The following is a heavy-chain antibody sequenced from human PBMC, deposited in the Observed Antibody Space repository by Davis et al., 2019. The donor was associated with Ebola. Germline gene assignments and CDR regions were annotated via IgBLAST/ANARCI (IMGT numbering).Heavy chain of an antibody. J-gene: IGHJ5*02. CDR3: AREVVTGSWFDP. CDR1: GFTFSDYY. D-gene: IGHD4-23*01. Sequence: GESLKISCAASGFTFSDYYMSWIRQAPGKGLEWVSYISSSSSYTNYADSVKGRFTISRDNAKNSLYLQMNSLRAEDTAVYYCAREVVTGSWFDPWGQGTLVTVSS. CDR2: ISSSSSYT. V-gene: IGHV3-11*06.